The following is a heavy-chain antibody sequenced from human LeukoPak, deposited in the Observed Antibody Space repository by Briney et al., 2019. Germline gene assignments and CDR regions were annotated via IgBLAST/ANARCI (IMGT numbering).Heavy chain of an antibody. Sequence: PTPTLSPTRTVSGGSIGSSYWRWIRPPPGKGLEWVASIPYSGRTTSNPSLKSRVAISVDTSKSQSSLNLSSLTAADTAVYYCARIYSYGFPRFVPCGQGTLVTVSS. CDR1: GGSIGSSY. CDR2: IPYSGRT. V-gene: IGHV4-59*01. J-gene: IGHJ5*02. CDR3: ARIYSYGFPRFVP. D-gene: IGHD5-18*01.